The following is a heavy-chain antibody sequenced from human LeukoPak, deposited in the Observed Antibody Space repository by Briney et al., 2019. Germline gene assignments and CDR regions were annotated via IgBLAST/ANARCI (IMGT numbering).Heavy chain of an antibody. CDR1: GFTFTTYE. V-gene: IGHV3-21*01. CDR2: ISSSSSYI. CDR3: ARESSSWKVEDY. Sequence: EPGGSLILSCAASGFTFTTYEMNWVRQAPGKGLEWVSSISSSSSYIYYADSVKGRFTISRDNAKNSLYLQMNSLRAEDTAVYYCARESSSWKVEDYWGQGTLVTVSS. J-gene: IGHJ4*02. D-gene: IGHD6-13*01.